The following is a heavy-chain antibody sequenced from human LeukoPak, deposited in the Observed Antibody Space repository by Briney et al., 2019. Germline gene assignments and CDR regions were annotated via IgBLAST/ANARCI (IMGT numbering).Heavy chain of an antibody. J-gene: IGHJ4*02. D-gene: IGHD3-3*02. Sequence: GSLLLSCAASGFTFSSYWMHWVRQDPGKGLVWVSYINSDGSTTDYADSVKGRFTISRDNAKNTLYLQVNSLRAEDTAVYYCARGSSGGTFGYWGQGTLVTVSS. V-gene: IGHV3-74*01. CDR2: INSDGSTT. CDR3: ARGSSGGTFGY. CDR1: GFTFSSYW.